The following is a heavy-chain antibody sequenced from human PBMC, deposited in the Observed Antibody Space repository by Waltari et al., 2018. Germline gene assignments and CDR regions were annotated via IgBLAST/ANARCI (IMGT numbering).Heavy chain of an antibody. J-gene: IGHJ3*02. CDR3: ARAGQGGAVAGPTRGAFDI. CDR2: IIPIFGTA. D-gene: IGHD6-19*01. V-gene: IGHV1-69*12. CDR1: GGTFSSYA. Sequence: QVQLVQSGAEVKKPGSSVKVSCKASGGTFSSYAISWVRPAPGQGLEWMGGIIPIFGTANYAQKFQGRVTITADESTSTAYMELSSLRSEDTAVYYCARAGQGGAVAGPTRGAFDIWGQGTMVTVSS.